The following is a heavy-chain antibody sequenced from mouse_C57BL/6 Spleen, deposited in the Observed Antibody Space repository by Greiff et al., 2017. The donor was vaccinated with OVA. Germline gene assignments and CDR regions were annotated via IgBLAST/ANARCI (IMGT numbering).Heavy chain of an antibody. CDR2: IWSGGST. CDR1: GFSLTSYG. Sequence: VQLQQSGPGLVQPSQSLSITCTVSGFSLTSYGVHWVRQSPGKGLEWLGVIWSGGSTDYNAAFISRLSISKDNSKSQVFFKMNSLQADDTAIYYCASPPYYYGSSPYAMDYWGQGTSVTVSS. V-gene: IGHV2-2*01. CDR3: ASPPYYYGSSPYAMDY. D-gene: IGHD1-1*01. J-gene: IGHJ4*01.